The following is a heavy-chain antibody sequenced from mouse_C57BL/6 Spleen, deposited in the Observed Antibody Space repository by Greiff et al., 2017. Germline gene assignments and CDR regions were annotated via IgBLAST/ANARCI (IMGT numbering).Heavy chain of an antibody. D-gene: IGHD1-1*01. J-gene: IGHJ3*01. CDR2: ISDGGSYT. CDR3: AREVITTVVAPFAY. Sequence: EVMLVESGGGLVKPGGSLKLSCAASGFTFSSYAMSWVRQTPEKRLEWVATISDGGSYTYYPDNVKGRFTISRDNAKNNLYLQMSHLKSEDTAMYYCAREVITTVVAPFAYWGQGTLVTVSA. V-gene: IGHV5-4*01. CDR1: GFTFSSYA.